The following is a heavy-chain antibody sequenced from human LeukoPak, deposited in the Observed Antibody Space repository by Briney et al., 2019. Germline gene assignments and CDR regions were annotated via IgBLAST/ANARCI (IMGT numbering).Heavy chain of an antibody. CDR1: GGSISSSSFY. CDR3: AIHPEWVSGSP. Sequence: NPSETLSLTCTVSGGSISSSSFYWGWVRQPPGKGLEWIGSIHYTGSTYYNPSLKSRVTISVDTSKNQFSLKLSSVTAADTAVYYCAIHPEWVSGSPWGQGTMVTVSS. D-gene: IGHD1-26*01. J-gene: IGHJ3*01. V-gene: IGHV4-39*07. CDR2: IHYTGST.